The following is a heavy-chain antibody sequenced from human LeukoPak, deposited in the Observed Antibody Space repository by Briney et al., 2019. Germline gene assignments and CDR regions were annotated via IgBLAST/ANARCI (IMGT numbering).Heavy chain of an antibody. D-gene: IGHD6-19*01. CDR1: GFTFSSYG. J-gene: IGHJ1*01. CDR2: ISYDGSNK. V-gene: IGHV3-30*03. CDR3: ARGGKIALAGTRSSQYFQH. Sequence: GGSLRLSCAASGFTFSSYGMHWVRQAPGKGLEWVAVISYDGSNKYYADSVKGRFTISRDNSKNTLYLQMNSLRAEDTAVYYCARGGKIALAGTRSSQYFQHWGQGTLVTVSS.